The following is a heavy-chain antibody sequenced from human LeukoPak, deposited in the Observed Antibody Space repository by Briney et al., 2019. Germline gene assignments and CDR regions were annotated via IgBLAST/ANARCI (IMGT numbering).Heavy chain of an antibody. CDR3: ARIGYYGSGSYYNFDY. D-gene: IGHD3-10*01. V-gene: IGHV3-21*01. CDR2: ISSSSSYI. J-gene: IGHJ4*02. CDR1: GFTFSSYS. Sequence: GGSLRLSCAASGFTFSSYSMNWVRQAPGKGLEWVSSISSSSSYIYYADSVKGRFTISRDNAKNSLYLQMNSLRAEDTAVYYCARIGYYGSGSYYNFDYWGQGTLVTVSS.